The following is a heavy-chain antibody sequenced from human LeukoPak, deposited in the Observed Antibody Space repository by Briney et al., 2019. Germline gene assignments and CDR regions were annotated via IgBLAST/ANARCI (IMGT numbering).Heavy chain of an antibody. CDR3: ARGRGLDY. CDR1: GFTFSNYW. V-gene: IGHV3-7*01. CDR2: IKQDGREK. Sequence: GGSLRLSCAASGFTFSNYWMSWVRQAPGRGLECVASIKQDGREKHYVDSVKGRFSISRDNAQTSLYLQMNSLRAEDTAMYYCARGRGLDYWGQGTLVTVSS. J-gene: IGHJ4*02. D-gene: IGHD3-10*01.